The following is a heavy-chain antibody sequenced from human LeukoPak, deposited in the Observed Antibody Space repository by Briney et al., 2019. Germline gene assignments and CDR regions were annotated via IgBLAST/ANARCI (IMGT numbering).Heavy chain of an antibody. CDR2: ISSSSSYI. V-gene: IGHV3-21*01. Sequence: GGSLRLSCAASGFTFSIYSMNWVRQAPGKGLEWVSSISSSSSYIYYADSVKGRFTISRDNAKNSLYLQMNSLRAEDTAVYYCARGGVQWELLPLDYWGQGTLVTVSS. CDR1: GFTFSIYS. D-gene: IGHD1-26*01. CDR3: ARGGVQWELLPLDY. J-gene: IGHJ4*02.